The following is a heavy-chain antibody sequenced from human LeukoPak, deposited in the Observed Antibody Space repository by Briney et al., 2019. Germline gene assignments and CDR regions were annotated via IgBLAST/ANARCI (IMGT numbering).Heavy chain of an antibody. V-gene: IGHV4-59*01. Sequence: SETLYLTCTVSGGSISRYYWSWIRQPPGKGLEWIGYIYDSGSTNYNPSLKSRVTISVDTSKKQFSLNLSSVTAADTAVYYCARSRNYGSGSYYSDYYYYGMDVWGQGTTVTVSS. D-gene: IGHD3-10*01. CDR2: IYDSGST. J-gene: IGHJ6*02. CDR3: ARSRNYGSGSYYSDYYYYGMDV. CDR1: GGSISRYY.